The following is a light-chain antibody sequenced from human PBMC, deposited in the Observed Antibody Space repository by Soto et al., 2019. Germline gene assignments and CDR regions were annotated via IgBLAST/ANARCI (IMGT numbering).Light chain of an antibody. CDR3: QSYESSMSDYV. CDR2: GNS. CDR1: SCNIGAGYD. V-gene: IGLV1-40*01. Sequence: QSVLTQPPSVSGAPGQRVTISCTGSSCNIGAGYDVHWYQQLPGTAPKLLIYGNSNRPSGVPDRFSGSKSGTSASLAITGLQAEDEADYYCQSYESSMSDYVFGTGTKVTVL. J-gene: IGLJ1*01.